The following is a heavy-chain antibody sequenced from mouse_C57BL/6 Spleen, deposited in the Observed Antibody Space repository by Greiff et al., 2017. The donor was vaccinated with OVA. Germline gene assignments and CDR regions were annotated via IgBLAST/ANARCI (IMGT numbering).Heavy chain of an antibody. Sequence: EVQLQQSGPELVKPGASVKISCKASGYTFTDYYMNWVKQSPGKSLEWIGDINPNNGGTSYNQKFKGKATLTVDKSSSTAYMELRSLTSEDSAVYYCAREGDYSSSPRWYFDVWGKGTTVTVSS. V-gene: IGHV1-26*01. D-gene: IGHD1-1*01. CDR1: GYTFTDYY. CDR2: INPNNGGT. J-gene: IGHJ1*03. CDR3: AREGDYSSSPRWYFDV.